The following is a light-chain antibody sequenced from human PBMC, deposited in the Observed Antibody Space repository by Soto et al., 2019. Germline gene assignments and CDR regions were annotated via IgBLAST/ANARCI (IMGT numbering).Light chain of an antibody. CDR1: QTVSSS. CDR3: QQYDKWPRT. V-gene: IGKV3-15*01. J-gene: IGKJ1*01. Sequence: EIVLTQSPGTLSLSPGERATLSCRASQTVSSSSLAWYQHKPGQSPRLLIYGGSARATGVPARFSGGGSGAEYTLTISSLQSEDFAVYYCQQYDKWPRTFGQGTKVDIK. CDR2: GGS.